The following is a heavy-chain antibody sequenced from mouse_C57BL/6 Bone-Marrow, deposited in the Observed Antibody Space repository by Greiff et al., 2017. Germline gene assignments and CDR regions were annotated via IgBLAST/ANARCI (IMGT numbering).Heavy chain of an antibody. D-gene: IGHD1-1*01. J-gene: IGHJ4*01. CDR3: AKGSSSNYYAMDY. CDR1: GFTFSDYG. CDR2: ISSGSSTI. Sequence: EVQRVESGGGLVKPGGSLKLSCAASGFTFSDYGMHWVRQAPEKGLEWVAYISSGSSTIYYADTLKGRFTISRNNAKNTLFLQMTGLRSEDTAMYYCAKGSSSNYYAMDYWGQGTSVTVSS. V-gene: IGHV5-17*01.